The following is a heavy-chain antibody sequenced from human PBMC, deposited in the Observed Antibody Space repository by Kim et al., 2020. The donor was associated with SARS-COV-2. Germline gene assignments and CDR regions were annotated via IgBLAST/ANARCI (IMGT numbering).Heavy chain of an antibody. Sequence: ASVKVSCKVSGYTLTELSMHWVRQAPGKGLEWMGGFDPEDGETIYAQKFQGRVTMTEDTSTDTAYMELSSLRSEDTAVYYCATEISVYYSDQYHFDYWGQGTLVTFSS. J-gene: IGHJ4*02. CDR3: ATEISVYYSDQYHFDY. CDR1: GYTLTELS. V-gene: IGHV1-24*01. D-gene: IGHD3-22*01. CDR2: FDPEDGET.